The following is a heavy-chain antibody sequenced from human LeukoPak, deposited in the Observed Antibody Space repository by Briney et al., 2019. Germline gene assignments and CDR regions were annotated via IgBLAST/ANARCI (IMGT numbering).Heavy chain of an antibody. CDR3: AKDVALRAAAYYFDY. CDR2: ISYNGGGK. Sequence: GRSLRLSCAASGFAFSSYGMHWVRQAPGKGLEWVAVISYNGGGKKYADSVKGRFTISRDTSKNTVYLEMNSLRAEDTAVYYCAKDVALRAAAYYFDYWGQGTLVTVSS. CDR1: GFAFSSYG. D-gene: IGHD2-21*01. V-gene: IGHV3-30*18. J-gene: IGHJ4*02.